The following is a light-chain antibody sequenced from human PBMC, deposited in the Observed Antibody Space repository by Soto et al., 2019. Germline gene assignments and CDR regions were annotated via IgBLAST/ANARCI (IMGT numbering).Light chain of an antibody. V-gene: IGLV1-40*01. CDR3: QSYDSSLREV. CDR2: GNS. Sequence: QPVLTQPPSVSGAPGQRVTISCTGSSSNIGAGYDVHWYQQLPGTAPKLLIYGNSNRPSGVPDRFSGSKSGTSASLAITGRQAEDEADYYCQSYDSSLREVFGGGTKLTVL. CDR1: SSNIGAGYD. J-gene: IGLJ2*01.